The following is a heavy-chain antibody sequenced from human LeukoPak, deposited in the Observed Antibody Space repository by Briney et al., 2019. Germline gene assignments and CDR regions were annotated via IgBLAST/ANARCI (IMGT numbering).Heavy chain of an antibody. CDR3: ARGGRGYDSSGLFDY. CDR1: GVSISSYY. J-gene: IGHJ4*02. Sequence: PSETLSLTCTVSGVSISSYYWSWLRQPPGKGLEWVGYIYYSGSTNYNPSLKSRVTISVDTSKNQFSLKLSSVTAADTAVYYRARGGRGYDSSGLFDYWGQGTLVTVSS. D-gene: IGHD3-22*01. CDR2: IYYSGST. V-gene: IGHV4-59*01.